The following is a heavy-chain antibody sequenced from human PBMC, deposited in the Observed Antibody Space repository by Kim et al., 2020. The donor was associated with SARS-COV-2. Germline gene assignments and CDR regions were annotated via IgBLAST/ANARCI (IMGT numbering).Heavy chain of an antibody. V-gene: IGHV4-34*01. J-gene: IGHJ4*02. CDR3: ASPSVDDYGDYDTSGTFDY. CDR1: GGSFSGYY. CDR2: INHSGST. D-gene: IGHD4-17*01. Sequence: SETLSLTCAVYGGSFSGYYWSWIRQPPGKGLEWIGEINHSGSTNYNPSLKSRVTISVDTSRNQFSLKLSSVTAADTAVYYCASPSVDDYGDYDTSGTFDYWGQGTLVTVSS.